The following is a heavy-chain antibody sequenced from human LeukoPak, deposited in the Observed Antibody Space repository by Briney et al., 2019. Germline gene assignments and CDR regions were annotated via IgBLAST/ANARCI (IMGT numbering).Heavy chain of an antibody. CDR1: GGSISSSNW. Sequence: PSGTLSLTCAVSGGSISSSNWWSWVRQPPGKGLEWIGEIYHSGSTNYNPSLKSRVTISVDTSKNQFSLKLSSVTAADTAVYYCARDVKQQWFDPWGQGTLVTVSS. CDR3: ARDVKQQWFDP. CDR2: IYHSGST. V-gene: IGHV4-4*02. D-gene: IGHD6-13*01. J-gene: IGHJ5*02.